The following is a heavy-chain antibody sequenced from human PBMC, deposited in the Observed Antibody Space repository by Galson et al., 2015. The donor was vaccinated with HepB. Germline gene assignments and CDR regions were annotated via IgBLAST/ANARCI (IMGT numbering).Heavy chain of an antibody. J-gene: IGHJ4*02. Sequence: SLRLSCAASGFTFSSYGMHWVRQAPGKGLEWVAVIWYDGSNKYYADSVKGRFTISRDNSKNTLYLQMSSLRAEDTAVYYCARDQLRDGYNLGVYWGQGTLVTVSS. CDR3: ARDQLRDGYNLGVY. CDR2: IWYDGSNK. V-gene: IGHV3-33*08. D-gene: IGHD5-24*01. CDR1: GFTFSSYG.